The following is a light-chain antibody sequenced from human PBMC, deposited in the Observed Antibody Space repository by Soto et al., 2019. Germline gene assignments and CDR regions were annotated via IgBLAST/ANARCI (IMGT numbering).Light chain of an antibody. CDR2: EVS. CDR1: SSDVGSYNL. J-gene: IGLJ1*01. Sequence: SVLNQPASVSGSPGQSITLSCPGTSSDVGSYNLVSWYQQHPGKAPKLMIYEVSKRPSGVSNRFSGSKSGNTASLTISGLQAEDEADYYCCSYAGSSTYVFGTGTKVTVL. CDR3: CSYAGSSTYV. V-gene: IGLV2-23*02.